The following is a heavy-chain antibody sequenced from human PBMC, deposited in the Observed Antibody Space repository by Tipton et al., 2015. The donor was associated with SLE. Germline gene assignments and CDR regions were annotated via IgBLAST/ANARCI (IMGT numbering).Heavy chain of an antibody. CDR1: GFTFSRCG. V-gene: IGHV3-33*03. CDR3: VARVDWYFDL. CDR2: IWYDGSNK. Sequence: SLRLSCVASGFTFSRCGMHWVRQAPRKGLEWVAVIWYDGSNKYYADSVKGRFTISRDNSYNSLYLQMNSLRVDDTAVYYCVARVDWYFDLWGRGTLVTVSS. D-gene: IGHD6-6*01. J-gene: IGHJ2*01.